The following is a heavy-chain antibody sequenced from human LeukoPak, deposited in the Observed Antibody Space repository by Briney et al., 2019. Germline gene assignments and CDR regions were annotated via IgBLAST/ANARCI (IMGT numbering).Heavy chain of an antibody. CDR1: GFTFSRYW. CDR3: ARGTSGSNYFFDY. V-gene: IGHV3-74*01. J-gene: IGHJ4*02. D-gene: IGHD1-26*01. Sequence: GGSLRLSCAASGFTFSRYWMHWVRQVPGKGLVWVSRMKSDGSSTSHADSVKGRFTISRGNAKSTLYLQMNSLRAEDTAVYYCARGTSGSNYFFDYWGQGTLVTVSS. CDR2: MKSDGSST.